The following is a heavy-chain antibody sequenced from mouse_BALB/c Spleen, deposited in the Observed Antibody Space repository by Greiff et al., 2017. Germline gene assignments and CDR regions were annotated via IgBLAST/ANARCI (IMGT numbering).Heavy chain of an antibody. J-gene: IGHJ3*01. CDR1: GYTFTSYV. CDR2: INPYNDGT. CDR3: ARARITTVVDPFAY. V-gene: IGHV1-14*01. Sequence: VQLQQSGPELVKPGASVKMSCKASGYTFTSYVMHWVKQKPGQGLEWIGYINPYNDGTKYNEKFKGKATLTSDKSSSTAYMELSSLTSEDSAVYYYARARITTVVDPFAYWGQGTLVTVSA. D-gene: IGHD1-1*01.